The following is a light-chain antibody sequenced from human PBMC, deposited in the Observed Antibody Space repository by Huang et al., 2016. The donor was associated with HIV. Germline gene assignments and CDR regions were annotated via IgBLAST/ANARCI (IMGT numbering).Light chain of an antibody. CDR3: QQYNNWPPLT. CDR1: QSVSTN. CDR2: GTS. J-gene: IGKJ4*01. Sequence: EIVMTQSPTTLSVSPGERATLSCRASQSVSTNLAWYQQEAGQAPRLLMYGTSTRATGVPARFRGSGSVTEFTLTISSLQSEDFAVYYCQQYNNWPPLTFGGGTRVEIK. V-gene: IGKV3-15*01.